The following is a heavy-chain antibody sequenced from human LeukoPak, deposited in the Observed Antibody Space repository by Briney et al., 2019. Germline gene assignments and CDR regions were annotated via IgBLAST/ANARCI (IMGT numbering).Heavy chain of an antibody. Sequence: GGSLRLSCAASGFTFSSYAMSWVRQAPGKGLEWVSAISGSGGSTYYADSVKGRFTISRDNSKNTLYLQMNSLRAEDTAVYYCAKDHSSSWDPGWFDPWGQGTLVTVSS. CDR3: AKDHSSSWDPGWFDP. D-gene: IGHD6-13*01. J-gene: IGHJ5*02. V-gene: IGHV3-23*01. CDR2: ISGSGGST. CDR1: GFTFSSYA.